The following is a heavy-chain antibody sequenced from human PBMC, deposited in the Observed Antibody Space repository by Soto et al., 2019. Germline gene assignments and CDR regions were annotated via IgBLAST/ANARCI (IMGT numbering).Heavy chain of an antibody. CDR1: GGSFSGYY. Sequence: SETLSLTCAVYGGSFSGYYWSWIRQPPGKGLEWIGEINHSGSTNYNPSLKSRVTISVDTSKNQFSLKLSSVTAADTAVYYCARNRFLEWLFPILGGNWFDLWGQGTLVIVSS. J-gene: IGHJ5*02. CDR2: INHSGST. D-gene: IGHD3-3*01. CDR3: ARNRFLEWLFPILGGNWFDL. V-gene: IGHV4-34*01.